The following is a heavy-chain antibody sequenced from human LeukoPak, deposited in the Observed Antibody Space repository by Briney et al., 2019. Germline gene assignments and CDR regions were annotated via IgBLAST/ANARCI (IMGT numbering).Heavy chain of an antibody. Sequence: GGSLRLSCAASGFTFSTYSMNWVRQAPGKGLEWISYISVSRSTIYYADSVKGRFTISRDNAKNSLYLQMNSLRAEDTAVYYCARGRSRDPWFDPWGQGTLVTVSS. V-gene: IGHV3-48*01. CDR1: GFTFSTYS. CDR3: ARGRSRDPWFDP. J-gene: IGHJ5*02. CDR2: ISVSRSTI. D-gene: IGHD2-2*01.